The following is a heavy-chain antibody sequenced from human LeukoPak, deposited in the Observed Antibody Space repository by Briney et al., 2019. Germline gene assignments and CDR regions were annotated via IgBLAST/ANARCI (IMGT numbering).Heavy chain of an antibody. D-gene: IGHD1-26*01. Sequence: SQTLSLTCAISGDSVSSNNAAWNWIRQFPSRGLEWLGSTYYRSMWYNDYAESVKSRISVNPDTSKNHFSLQLNSVTPEDTAVYYCARGGSYSFDYWGQGTLVTVSS. J-gene: IGHJ4*02. V-gene: IGHV6-1*01. CDR2: TYYRSMWYN. CDR1: GDSVSSNNAA. CDR3: ARGGSYSFDY.